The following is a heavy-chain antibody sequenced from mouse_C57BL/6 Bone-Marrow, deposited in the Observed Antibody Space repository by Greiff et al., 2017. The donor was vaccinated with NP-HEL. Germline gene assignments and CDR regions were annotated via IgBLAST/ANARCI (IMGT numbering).Heavy chain of an antibody. Sequence: QVQLQQSGAELVKPGASVKISCKASGYAFSSYWMNWVKQRPGKGLEWIGQIYPGDGYTNYNGKFKGKATLTADTSSSTAYMQLSILTSEDSAVYFCARRGSLPPDYWGQGTSVTVSS. V-gene: IGHV1-80*01. CDR2: IYPGDGYT. CDR1: GYAFSSYW. D-gene: IGHD6-2*01. J-gene: IGHJ4*01. CDR3: ARRGSLPPDY.